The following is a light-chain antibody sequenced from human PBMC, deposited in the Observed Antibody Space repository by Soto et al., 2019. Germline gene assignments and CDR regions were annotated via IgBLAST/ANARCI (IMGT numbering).Light chain of an antibody. Sequence: QSVLTQPASVSDSPGQSITISCTGTSSDVGGYNYVSWYQQHPGKAPKLIIYDVTNRPSGVSNRFSGSKSGNTASLTVSGLQADDEADYYCSSYAGTNNYVFGTGTKVTVL. CDR1: SSDVGGYNY. J-gene: IGLJ1*01. CDR2: DVT. V-gene: IGLV2-14*01. CDR3: SSYAGTNNYV.